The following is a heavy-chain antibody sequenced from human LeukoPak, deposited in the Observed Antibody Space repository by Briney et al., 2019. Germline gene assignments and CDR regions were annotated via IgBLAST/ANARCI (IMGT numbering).Heavy chain of an antibody. J-gene: IGHJ4*02. CDR1: GFTFSSYA. V-gene: IGHV3-23*01. D-gene: IGHD3-10*01. Sequence: GGSLRLSCAASGFTFSSYAMSWVRQAPGKGLEWVSAISGSGGSTYYADSVKGRFTISRDNSKNTLYLQMNSLRAEDTAVYYCAKEGYYGSGSYYIELDYWGQGTLVTVSP. CDR2: ISGSGGST. CDR3: AKEGYYGSGSYYIELDY.